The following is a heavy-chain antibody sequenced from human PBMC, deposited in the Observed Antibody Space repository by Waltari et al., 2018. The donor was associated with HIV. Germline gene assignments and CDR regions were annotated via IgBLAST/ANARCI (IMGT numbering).Heavy chain of an antibody. CDR2: IYYSGST. CDR3: ARAFREVVPKEDAFDI. D-gene: IGHD2-15*01. CDR1: GGSISSYY. V-gene: IGHV4-59*01. Sequence: QVQLQESGPGLVKPSETLSLTCTVSGGSISSYYWSWIRPPPGKGLEGIGYIYYSGSTNYNPSLKSRVTISVDTSKNQFSLKLSSVTAADTAVYYCARAFREVVPKEDAFDIWGQGTMVTVSS. J-gene: IGHJ3*02.